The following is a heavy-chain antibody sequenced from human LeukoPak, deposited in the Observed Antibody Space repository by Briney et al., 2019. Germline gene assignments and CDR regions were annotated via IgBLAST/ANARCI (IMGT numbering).Heavy chain of an antibody. CDR3: ARGALVVNDY. J-gene: IGHJ4*02. CDR2: ISYDGGNK. CDR1: EFTLSSYA. Sequence: GGSLRLSCAASEFTLSSYAMHWVRQAPGKGLEWVAVISYDGGNKYYADSVKGRFTISRDNSKNTLYLQMNSLRAEDTAVYYCARGALVVNDYWGQGTLVTVSS. V-gene: IGHV3-30-3*01. D-gene: IGHD3-22*01.